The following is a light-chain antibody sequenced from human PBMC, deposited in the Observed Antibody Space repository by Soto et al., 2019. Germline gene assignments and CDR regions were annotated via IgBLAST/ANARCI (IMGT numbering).Light chain of an antibody. CDR1: SSNIGTNT. CDR2: SDN. J-gene: IGLJ2*01. CDR3: AAWDVSLVV. Sequence: QPVLTQPPSASGTPGQRVTISCSGSSSNIGTNTVIWYQQLPGAAPKLLIYSDNQRPSGVPDRFSGPKSGTSASLAISGLQSEDEADYYCAAWDVSLVVFGGGTKLTVL. V-gene: IGLV1-44*01.